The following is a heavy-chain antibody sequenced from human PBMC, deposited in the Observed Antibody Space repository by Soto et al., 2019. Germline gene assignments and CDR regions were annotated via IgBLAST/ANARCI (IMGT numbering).Heavy chain of an antibody. V-gene: IGHV1-2*02. Sequence: ASVKVSCKASGYTFTGYYMHWVRQAPGQGLEWMGWINPNSGGTNYAQKFQGRVTMTRDTSISTAYMELSRLRSDDTAVYYCARDTEDMVRGVITPSYWDYGMDVWGQGTTVTVSS. CDR2: INPNSGGT. J-gene: IGHJ6*02. D-gene: IGHD3-10*01. CDR3: ARDTEDMVRGVITPSYWDYGMDV. CDR1: GYTFTGYY.